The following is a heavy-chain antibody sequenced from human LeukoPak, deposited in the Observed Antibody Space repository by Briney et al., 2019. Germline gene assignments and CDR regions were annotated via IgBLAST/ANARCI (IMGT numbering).Heavy chain of an antibody. D-gene: IGHD6-6*01. CDR3: ARGIWGGSSFGY. Sequence: SETLSLTCAVSGGSFSGYYWTWIRQPPGKGLEWIGVLGHDGSTNYNPSLKSRVTILVDTSKNHFSLTLRSVTAADTAVYFCARGIWGGSSFGYWGQGSLVAVSS. CDR2: LGHDGST. V-gene: IGHV4-34*01. CDR1: GGSFSGYY. J-gene: IGHJ4*02.